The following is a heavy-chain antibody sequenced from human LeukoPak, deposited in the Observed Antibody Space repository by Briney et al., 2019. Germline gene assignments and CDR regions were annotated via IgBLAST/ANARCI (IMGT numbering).Heavy chain of an antibody. J-gene: IGHJ3*02. Sequence: SETLSLTCTVSGGSITSSTYYWGWIRQPPGKGLEWIGSIYYSGTTYYNPSLKSRVTISVDTSRNQFSLKLSSVTAADTAVFHCARHSRGYYDSTGYYYGSHAFDIWGQGTMVTVSS. CDR1: GGSITSSTYY. V-gene: IGHV4-39*01. CDR3: ARHSRGYYDSTGYYYGSHAFDI. D-gene: IGHD3-22*01. CDR2: IYYSGTT.